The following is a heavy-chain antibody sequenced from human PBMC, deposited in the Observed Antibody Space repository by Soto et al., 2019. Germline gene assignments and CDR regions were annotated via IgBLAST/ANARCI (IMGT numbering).Heavy chain of an antibody. V-gene: IGHV3-13*05. Sequence: GGSLRLSCTDSGFSFSDYDMHWVRQAPGKGMEWVSTIGAARDPYYTGSVKHRFTMSRENARNSMFLQMNMVTAGDTTDYYCARAYTGGLPRRTDYYYALDVWGQGIMVTVSS. D-gene: IGHD2-2*02. CDR1: GFSFSDYD. CDR2: IGAARDP. J-gene: IGHJ6*02. CDR3: ARAYTGGLPRRTDYYYALDV.